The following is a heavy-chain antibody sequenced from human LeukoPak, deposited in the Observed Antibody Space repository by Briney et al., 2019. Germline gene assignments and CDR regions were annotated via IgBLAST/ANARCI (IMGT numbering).Heavy chain of an antibody. CDR2: IYYSGST. Sequence: SETLSLTCTVSGGSVSRSPYYWGWIRQPPGKGLEWIGNIYYSGSTYYNPSLKSRVTISVDTSKNQFSLKLSSVTAADTAVYYCARESSHDILTGPFDYWGQGTLVTVSS. D-gene: IGHD3-9*01. J-gene: IGHJ4*02. V-gene: IGHV4-39*07. CDR3: ARESSHDILTGPFDY. CDR1: GGSVSRSPYY.